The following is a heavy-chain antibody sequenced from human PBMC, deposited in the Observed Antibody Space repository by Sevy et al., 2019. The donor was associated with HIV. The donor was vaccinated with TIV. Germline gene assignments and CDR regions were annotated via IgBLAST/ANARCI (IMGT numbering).Heavy chain of an antibody. CDR3: ARYRDGYNYDY. D-gene: IGHD5-12*01. V-gene: IGHV3-33*01. J-gene: IGHJ4*02. CDR1: GFTFSTYD. Sequence: GGSLRLSCAASGFTFSTYDMHWVRQAPGKGLEWVALIWYDGTNKYYADSVKGRFTISRDNSKNTLSLQMNSLRAEDTAVYYCARYRDGYNYDYWGQVTLVTVSS. CDR2: IWYDGTNK.